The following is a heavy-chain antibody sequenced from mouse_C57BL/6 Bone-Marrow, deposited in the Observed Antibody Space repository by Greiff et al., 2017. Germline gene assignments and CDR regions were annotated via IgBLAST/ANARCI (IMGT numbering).Heavy chain of an antibody. CDR2: IYPRSGNT. CDR1: GYTFTSYG. J-gene: IGHJ2*01. CDR3: TRMVFDC. Sequence: QVPLQQPGAELARPGASVTLSCKASGYTFTSYGISWVKQRTGQGLAWIGEIYPRSGNTSSNEKFKGKATLTTDKSSSTAYMGLRSLASEDSAVYFCTRMVFDCWGQGTTLTVAA. D-gene: IGHD1-1*02. V-gene: IGHV1-81*01.